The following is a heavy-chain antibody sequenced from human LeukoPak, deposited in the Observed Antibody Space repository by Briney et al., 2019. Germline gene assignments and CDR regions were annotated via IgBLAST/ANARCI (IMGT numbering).Heavy chain of an antibody. CDR1: GGSLSGYY. V-gene: IGHV3-72*01. Sequence: LSLTCAVYGGSLSGYYWSWIRQPPGKGLEWVGRIRKKVNSYTTEYAAYVTGRFTISRDDPKNSLYLQMNSLKTDDTAVYYCARVGSTWDFDYWGQGTLVTVSS. CDR3: ARVGSTWDFDY. CDR2: IRKKVNSYTT. J-gene: IGHJ4*02. D-gene: IGHD6-13*01.